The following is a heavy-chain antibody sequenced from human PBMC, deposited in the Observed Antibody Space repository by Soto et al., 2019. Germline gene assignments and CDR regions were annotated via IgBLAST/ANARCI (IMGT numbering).Heavy chain of an antibody. Sequence: EVQLVESGGGLVKPGGSLRLSFEAPGFTSSSYTMTWVRQAPGKGLEWVSSISDRNKYIYYGDSVEGRFTISRDNAKNSLFLQMSSLRAEDTAVYYCARDRMRIIDFWGQGTLVTVSS. CDR1: GFTSSSYT. CDR3: ARDRMRIIDF. V-gene: IGHV3-21*01. CDR2: ISDRNKYI. J-gene: IGHJ4*02.